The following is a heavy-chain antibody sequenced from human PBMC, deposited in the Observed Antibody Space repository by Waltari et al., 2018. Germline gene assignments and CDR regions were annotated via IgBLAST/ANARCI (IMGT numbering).Heavy chain of an antibody. J-gene: IGHJ5*02. CDR2: TYHSGSA. V-gene: IGHV4-38-2*01. CDR3: ARLSPYTSSGDFFDP. D-gene: IGHD2-21*02. CDR1: GFPIGSEYY. Sequence: QVQLQESGPRLVKPSETLSLTCSVSGFPIGSEYYWAWVRQSPGEGLVWIGSTYHSGSADYNPSLKGRVTISVDTSKNQFSLKLTSVTVADSGVDYCARLSPYTSSGDFFDPWGQGALVTVSS.